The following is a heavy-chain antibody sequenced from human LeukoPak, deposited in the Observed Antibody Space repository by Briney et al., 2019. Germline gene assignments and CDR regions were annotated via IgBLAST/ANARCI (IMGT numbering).Heavy chain of an antibody. CDR2: INHSGST. D-gene: IGHD2-2*02. J-gene: IGHJ5*02. CDR3: ARGSSRMSIVVVPAAINWFDP. Sequence: PSETLSLTCAVYGGSFSGYYWSWIRQPPGKGLEWIGEINHSGSTNYNPSLKSRVTISVDTSKNQFSLKPSSVTAADTAVYYCARGSSRMSIVVVPAAINWFDPWGQGTLVTVSS. CDR1: GGSFSGYY. V-gene: IGHV4-34*01.